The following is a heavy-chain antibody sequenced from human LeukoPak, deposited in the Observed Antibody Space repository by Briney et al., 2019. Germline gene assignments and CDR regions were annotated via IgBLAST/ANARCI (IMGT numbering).Heavy chain of an antibody. J-gene: IGHJ3*02. V-gene: IGHV3-48*04. Sequence: GGSLRLSCAASGFTFSSYSMNWVRQAPGKGLEWVSYISSSSSTIYYADSVKGRFTISRDNAKNTLYLQMNSLRAEDTAVYYCARVYAHGAFDIWGQGTMVTVSS. CDR1: GFTFSSYS. D-gene: IGHD5/OR15-5a*01. CDR3: ARVYAHGAFDI. CDR2: ISSSSSTI.